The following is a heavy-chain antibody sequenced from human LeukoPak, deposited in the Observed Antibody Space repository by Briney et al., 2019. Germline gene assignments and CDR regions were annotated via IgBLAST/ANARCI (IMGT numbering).Heavy chain of an antibody. Sequence: GASVKVSCKASGYTFTSYYMHWVRQAPGQGLEWMGIINPSGGSTSYAQKFQGRVTMTRDTYTSTVYMELSSLRSEDTAVCYCARGYCSSTSCANNWFDPWGQGTLVTVSS. V-gene: IGHV1-46*01. CDR1: GYTFTSYY. CDR2: INPSGGST. CDR3: ARGYCSSTSCANNWFDP. D-gene: IGHD2-2*01. J-gene: IGHJ5*02.